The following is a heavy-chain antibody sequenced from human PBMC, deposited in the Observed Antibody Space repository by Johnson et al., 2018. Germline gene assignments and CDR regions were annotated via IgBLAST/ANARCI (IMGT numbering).Heavy chain of an antibody. D-gene: IGHD4-17*01. CDR1: GGSFSGYY. CDR2: INHSGST. Sequence: QVQLQQWGAGLLKPSETLSLTCAVYGGSFSGYYWSWIRQPPGKGLEWIGEINHSGSTNYNPSLKRRVTISIDTSKKQFSLKLSSVTAADTTMYYCARPKNYGDYSEYFQHWGQGTLGTVSS. CDR3: ARPKNYGDYSEYFQH. J-gene: IGHJ1*01. V-gene: IGHV4-34*01.